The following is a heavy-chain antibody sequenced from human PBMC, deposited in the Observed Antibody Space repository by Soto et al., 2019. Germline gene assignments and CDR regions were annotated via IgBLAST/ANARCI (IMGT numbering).Heavy chain of an antibody. Sequence: SETLSLTCDVSGYSITSPHYWGWIRQPPGKGLEWIGIIHHSGSTYYNPSLKRRVTISIDTSRKQFSLKVTSVTAADTAVYYCARRIEMTTMKTGMDVWGQGTTVTVSS. J-gene: IGHJ6*02. V-gene: IGHV4-38-2*01. CDR2: IHHSGST. CDR1: GYSITSPHY. CDR3: ARRIEMTTMKTGMDV.